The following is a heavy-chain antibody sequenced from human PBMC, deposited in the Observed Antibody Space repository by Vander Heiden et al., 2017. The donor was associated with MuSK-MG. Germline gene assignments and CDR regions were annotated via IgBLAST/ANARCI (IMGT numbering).Heavy chain of an antibody. D-gene: IGHD2-15*01. CDR1: GSTFPRYY. CDR3: ARGYCSGGSCLHWFDP. Sequence: QVQLVQSGAEVKKPGASVPVSCTASGSTFPRYYRHWVRQAPGQGLEWMGIINPSGGSTSYAQKFQGRVTMTRDTSTSTVYMELSSLRSEDTAVYYCARGYCSGGSCLHWFDPWGQGTLVTVSS. V-gene: IGHV1-46*01. J-gene: IGHJ5*02. CDR2: INPSGGST.